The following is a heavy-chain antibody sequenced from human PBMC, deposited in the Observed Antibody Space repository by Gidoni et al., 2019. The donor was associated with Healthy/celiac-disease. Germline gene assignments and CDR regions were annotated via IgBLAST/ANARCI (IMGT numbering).Heavy chain of an antibody. D-gene: IGHD6-19*01. CDR2: IKQDGSEK. CDR3: ATTSIAVAVPTWYFDL. V-gene: IGHV3-7*01. CDR1: GFTFSSYW. J-gene: IGHJ2*01. Sequence: EVQLVESGGGLVQPGGSLRLSCAASGFTFSSYWMSWVRQAPGKGLEWVANIKQDGSEKYYVDSVKGRFTISRDNAKNSLYLQMNSLRAEDTAVYYCATTSIAVAVPTWYFDLWGRGTLVTVSS.